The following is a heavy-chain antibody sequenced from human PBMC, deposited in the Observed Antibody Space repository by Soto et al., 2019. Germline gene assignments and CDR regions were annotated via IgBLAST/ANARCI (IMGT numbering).Heavy chain of an antibody. CDR1: GGSVNSGNYY. Sequence: PSETLSLTCSVSGGSVNSGNYYWSWIRQPPGKGLEWVGDIYYSGITYYNPSLKSRVSISLDTSKNQFSLNLTSVTAADTAVYYCVRQQWPRGWFDPWGQGILVTVSS. J-gene: IGHJ5*02. CDR2: IYYSGIT. CDR3: VRQQWPRGWFDP. D-gene: IGHD6-19*01. V-gene: IGHV4-30-4*01.